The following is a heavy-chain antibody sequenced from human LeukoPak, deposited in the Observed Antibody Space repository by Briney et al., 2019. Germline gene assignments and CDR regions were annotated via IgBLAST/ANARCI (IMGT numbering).Heavy chain of an antibody. CDR3: ARAFVRGVSSYYFYMDV. CDR2: IYYSGST. D-gene: IGHD3-10*01. J-gene: IGHJ6*03. V-gene: IGHV4-59*01. CDR1: GGSISSYY. Sequence: SETLSLTCTVSGGSISSYYWSWIRQPPGKGLEWIGYIYYSGSTNYNPSLKSRVTISVDTSKNQFSLKLSSVTAADTAVYYCARAFVRGVSSYYFYMDVWGKGATVTISS.